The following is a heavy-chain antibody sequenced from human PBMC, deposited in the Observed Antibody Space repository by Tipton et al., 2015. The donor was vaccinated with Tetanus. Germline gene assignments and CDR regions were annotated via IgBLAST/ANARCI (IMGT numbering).Heavy chain of an antibody. V-gene: IGHV4-34*01. CDR1: GGSFSGYY. Sequence: GLVKPSETLSLTCAVYGGSFSGYYWSWIRLPPGKGLEWIGEINHSGSTNYNPSLKSRVTISVDTSKNQFSLKLSSVTAADTAVYYCARLIVGATTSEYFQHWGQGTLVTVSS. J-gene: IGHJ1*01. D-gene: IGHD1-26*01. CDR3: ARLIVGATTSEYFQH. CDR2: INHSGST.